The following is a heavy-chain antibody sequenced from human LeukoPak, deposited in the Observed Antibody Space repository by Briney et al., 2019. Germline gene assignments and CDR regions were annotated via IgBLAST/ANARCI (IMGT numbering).Heavy chain of an antibody. CDR1: GFTFSNFW. Sequence: GGSLRLSCAASGFTFSNFWMHWVRQAPGTGLVWVSRINRDGSTTDYADSVKGRFTISRDNAKNTLYLQMNSLRAEDTAVYYCAKDLNWNYAVDPWGQGTLVTVSS. V-gene: IGHV3-74*01. CDR3: AKDLNWNYAVDP. D-gene: IGHD1-7*01. CDR2: INRDGSTT. J-gene: IGHJ5*02.